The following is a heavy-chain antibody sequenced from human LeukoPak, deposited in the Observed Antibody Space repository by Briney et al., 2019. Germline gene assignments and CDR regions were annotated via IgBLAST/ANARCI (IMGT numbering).Heavy chain of an antibody. CDR1: GGSFSGYY. Sequence: PSETLSLTCAVYGGSFSGYYWSWIRQPPGKGLEWVGEINHSGSTNYNPSLKSRVIISVDTSKDQFSLKLSSVTAADTAVYYCARHPRTASFDYWGQGTLVTVSS. CDR2: INHSGST. CDR3: ARHPRTASFDY. V-gene: IGHV4-34*01. J-gene: IGHJ4*02.